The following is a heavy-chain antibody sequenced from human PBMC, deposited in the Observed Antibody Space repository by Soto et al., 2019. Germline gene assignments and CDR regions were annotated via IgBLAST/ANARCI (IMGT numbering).Heavy chain of an antibody. D-gene: IGHD3-10*01. CDR2: INHSGST. V-gene: IGHV4-34*01. CDR3: ARERGLLWFGELSSYGMDV. CDR1: GGSFSGYY. Sequence: SETLSLTCAVYGGSFSGYYWSWIRQPPGKGLEWIGEINHSGSTNYNPSLKSRVTISVDTSKNQFPLKLSSVTAADTAVYYCARERGLLWFGELSSYGMDVWGQGTTVTVS. J-gene: IGHJ6*02.